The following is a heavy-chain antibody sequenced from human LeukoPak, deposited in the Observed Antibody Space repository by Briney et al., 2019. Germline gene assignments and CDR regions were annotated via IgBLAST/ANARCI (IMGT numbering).Heavy chain of an antibody. D-gene: IGHD3-10*01. V-gene: IGHV3-21*01. CDR3: ARDVLGEGYFDY. Sequence: GGSLRLSCAASGFTFRSYSVNWVRQAPGKGLEWVSSISSSSSYIYYADSVKGRFTISRDNAKNSLYLQMNSLRAEDTAVYYCARDVLGEGYFDYWGQGTLVTVSS. J-gene: IGHJ4*02. CDR1: GFTFRSYS. CDR2: ISSSSSYI.